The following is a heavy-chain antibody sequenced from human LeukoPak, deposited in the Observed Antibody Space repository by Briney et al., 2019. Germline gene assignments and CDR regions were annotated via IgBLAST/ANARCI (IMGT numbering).Heavy chain of an antibody. V-gene: IGHV3-23*01. CDR3: AKFSSRPYYYMDV. J-gene: IGHJ6*03. CDR2: MSGSGGST. D-gene: IGHD2-2*01. Sequence: GGSLRLSCAASGFTFSSYAMSWVRQAPGKGLEWVSAMSGSGGSTYYADSVKGRFTISRDNSKNTLYLQMNSLRAEDTAVYYCAKFSSRPYYYMDVWGKGTTVTVSS. CDR1: GFTFSSYA.